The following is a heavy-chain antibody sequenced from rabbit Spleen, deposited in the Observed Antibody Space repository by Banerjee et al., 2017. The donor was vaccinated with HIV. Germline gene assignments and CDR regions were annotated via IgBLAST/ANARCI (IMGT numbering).Heavy chain of an antibody. D-gene: IGHD1-1*01. Sequence: QLEESGGGLVQPEGSLTLTCKVSGIDFSSWYYMCWVRQAPGKGLEWIACIYVGSGGGTKYASWAKGRFTISKTSSTTVTLEMTSLTAADTATYFCARDLDGVIGWNFGWWGPGTLVTVS. V-gene: IGHV1S45*01. CDR2: IYVGSGGGT. J-gene: IGHJ4*01. CDR3: ARDLDGVIGWNFGW. CDR1: GIDFSSWYY.